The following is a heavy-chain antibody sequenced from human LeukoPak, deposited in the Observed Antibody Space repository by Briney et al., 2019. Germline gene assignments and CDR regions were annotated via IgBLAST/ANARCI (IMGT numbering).Heavy chain of an antibody. J-gene: IGHJ4*02. V-gene: IGHV3-53*01. D-gene: IGHD2-2*01. CDR3: ARVATTSSKWSLDY. CDR1: GFTVSSNY. Sequence: GGSLRLSCAASGFTVSSNYMSWVRQAPGKGLEWVSVIYSGGSTYYADSVKGRFTISRDIAKSTLYLQMNSLRAEDTAVYYCARVATTSSKWSLDYWGQGTLVTVSS. CDR2: IYSGGST.